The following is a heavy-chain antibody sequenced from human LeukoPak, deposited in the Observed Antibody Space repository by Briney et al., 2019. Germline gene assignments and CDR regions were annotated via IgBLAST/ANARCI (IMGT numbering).Heavy chain of an antibody. CDR2: INSDGTSI. CDR3: ARVVAPLIRNALDS. Sequence: PGGSLRLSCAASGFTLSGYWMHWVRQAPGKGLVWVSRINSDGTSINYADSVRGRFTISRDNAKNTLYLQMNSLGAEDTAVYYCARVVAPLIRNALDSWGQGALVTVSS. J-gene: IGHJ5*01. V-gene: IGHV3-74*01. D-gene: IGHD2-21*01. CDR1: GFTLSGYW.